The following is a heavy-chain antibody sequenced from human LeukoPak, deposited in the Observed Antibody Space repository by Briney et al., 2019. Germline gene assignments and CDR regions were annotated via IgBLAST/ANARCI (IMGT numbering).Heavy chain of an antibody. D-gene: IGHD2-8*01. CDR3: ARDCSNGVCSTYQTFDT. CDR2: IKHDGSEK. CDR1: GFTFSSYS. Sequence: GGSLRLSCAASGFTFSSYSMSWVRQAPGKGLEWVANIKHDGSEKHSVDSVKGRFTISRDNAKNSLYLQMDSLRAEDTAVYYCARDCSNGVCSTYQTFDTWGQGTVVTVSS. J-gene: IGHJ3*02. V-gene: IGHV3-7*05.